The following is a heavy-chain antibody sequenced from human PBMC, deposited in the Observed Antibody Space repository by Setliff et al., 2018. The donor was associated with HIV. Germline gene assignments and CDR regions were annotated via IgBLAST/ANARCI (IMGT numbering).Heavy chain of an antibody. CDR2: ISSSSSHI. V-gene: IGHV3-21*01. CDR1: GFTFSSYS. Sequence: GGSLRLSCAGSGFTFSSYSMNWVRQAPGKGLEWVSSISSSSSHIYYADSVKGRFTISRDNAKNSLYLQMNSLRVEDTAVYYCARSAGIGNYHWDVWGKGTTVTVSS. CDR3: ARSAGIGNYHWDV. J-gene: IGHJ6*03.